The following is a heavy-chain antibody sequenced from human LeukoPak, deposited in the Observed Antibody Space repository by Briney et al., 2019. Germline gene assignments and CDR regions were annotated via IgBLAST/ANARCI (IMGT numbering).Heavy chain of an antibody. CDR1: GGTFSSYA. D-gene: IGHD6-6*01. CDR2: ISAYNGNT. CDR3: ARVKSIAARPDWFDP. J-gene: IGHJ5*02. V-gene: IGHV1-18*01. Sequence: ASVKVSCKASGGTFSSYAISWVRQAPGQGLEWMGWISAYNGNTNYAQKLQGRVTMTTDTSTSTAYMELRSLRSDDTAVYYCARVKSIAARPDWFDPWGQGTLVTVSS.